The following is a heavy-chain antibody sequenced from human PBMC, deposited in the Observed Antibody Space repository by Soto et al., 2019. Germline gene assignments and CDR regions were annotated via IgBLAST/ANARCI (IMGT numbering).Heavy chain of an antibody. V-gene: IGHV4-59*01. CDR1: GGSISSYY. D-gene: IGHD4-17*01. Sequence: QVQLQESGPGLVKPSETLSLTCTVSGGSISSYYWSWIRQPPGKGLEWIGYIYYSGSTNYNPSLKRRGTITVDTSKKLFFLKLSSVTAADTAVYYCARALRPFYFDYWGQGTLVTVSS. CDR3: ARALRPFYFDY. CDR2: IYYSGST. J-gene: IGHJ4*02.